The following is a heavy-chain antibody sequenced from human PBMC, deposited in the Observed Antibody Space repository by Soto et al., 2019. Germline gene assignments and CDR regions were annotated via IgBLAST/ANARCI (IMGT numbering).Heavy chain of an antibody. J-gene: IGHJ6*02. D-gene: IGHD2-2*01. Sequence: QVQLQQWGAGLLKPSETLSLTCAVYGGSFSGYYWSWIRQPPGKGLEWIGEINHSGSTNYNPSLKSRGTISVDTSKNQFSLKLSSVTAADTAVYYCARVLGYCSSTSCLPRYYYYYGMDVWGQGTTVTVSS. CDR3: ARVLGYCSSTSCLPRYYYYYGMDV. V-gene: IGHV4-34*01. CDR1: GGSFSGYY. CDR2: INHSGST.